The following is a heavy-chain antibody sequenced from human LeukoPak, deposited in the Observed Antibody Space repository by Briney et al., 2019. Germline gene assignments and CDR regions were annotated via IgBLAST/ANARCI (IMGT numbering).Heavy chain of an antibody. J-gene: IGHJ6*03. D-gene: IGHD1-26*01. Sequence: AGVSLRLSCAASGFTFNSYGMHWVRQAPGNGLEWVAVMSYDGSKQYYADSVKGRFTISRDNPKNTLYLQMNSLRTEDAAVYYCARAAEVGTSEVSYFYMDVWAKGTTVTVS. CDR2: MSYDGSKQ. CDR1: GFTFNSYG. V-gene: IGHV3-30*03. CDR3: ARAAEVGTSEVSYFYMDV.